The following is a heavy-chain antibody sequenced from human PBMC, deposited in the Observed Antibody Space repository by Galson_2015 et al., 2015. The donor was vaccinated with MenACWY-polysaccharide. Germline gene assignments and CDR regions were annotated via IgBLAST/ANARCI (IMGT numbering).Heavy chain of an antibody. Sequence: SLRLSCAASGLNFRNYGMHWVRQAPGKGLEWVAFIPYDGSNKYYPDSVKGRFTISGDNSKNTLYLQMNSLRVEDTAVYYCAKMVQQTTKNDYWGQGTLVTVSS. CDR3: AKMVQQTTKNDY. CDR2: IPYDGSNK. J-gene: IGHJ4*02. D-gene: IGHD4-17*01. V-gene: IGHV3-30*02. CDR1: GLNFRNYG.